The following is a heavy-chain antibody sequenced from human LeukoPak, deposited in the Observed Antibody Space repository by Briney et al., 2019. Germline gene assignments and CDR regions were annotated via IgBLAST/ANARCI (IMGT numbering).Heavy chain of an antibody. J-gene: IGHJ4*02. V-gene: IGHV3-30*18. D-gene: IGHD2-2*03. CDR1: GFTFSSYG. CDR2: ISYDGSNK. Sequence: GRSPRLSCAASGFTFSSYGMHWVRQAPGKGLEWVAVISYDGSNKYYADSVKGRFTISRDNSKNTLYLQMNSLRAEDTAVYYCAKDSHAGYCSSTSCYLFDYWGQGTLVTVSS. CDR3: AKDSHAGYCSSTSCYLFDY.